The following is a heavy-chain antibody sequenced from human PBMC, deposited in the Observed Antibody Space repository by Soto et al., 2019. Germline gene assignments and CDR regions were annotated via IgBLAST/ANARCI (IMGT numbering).Heavy chain of an antibody. V-gene: IGHV4-4*02. J-gene: IGHJ4*02. CDR3: ARGVRLWFGELCFDY. CDR2: IYHSGST. D-gene: IGHD3-10*01. CDR1: GGSISSSNW. Sequence: QVQLQESGPGLVKPSGTLSLTCAVSGGSISSSNWWSWVRQPPGKGLEWIGEIYHSGSTNYNPSLKSRVTIXXDXSXXQFSLKLSSVTAADTAVYYCARGVRLWFGELCFDYWGQGTLVTVSS.